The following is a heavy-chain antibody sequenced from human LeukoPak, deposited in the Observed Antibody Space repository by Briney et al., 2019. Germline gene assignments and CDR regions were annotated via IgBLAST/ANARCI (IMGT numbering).Heavy chain of an antibody. CDR2: IREDGSQK. CDR3: ARGGVVVPAAIFGSYYYYMDV. D-gene: IGHD2-2*01. V-gene: IGHV3-7*01. J-gene: IGHJ6*03. CDR1: GFTFSSSW. Sequence: GGSLRLSCAASGFTFSSSWMTWVRQAPGKGLEWVASIREDGSQKSAVDSVKGRFTISRDNAKNSLYLQMNSLRAEDTAVYYCARGGVVVPAAIFGSYYYYMDVWGKGTTVTISS.